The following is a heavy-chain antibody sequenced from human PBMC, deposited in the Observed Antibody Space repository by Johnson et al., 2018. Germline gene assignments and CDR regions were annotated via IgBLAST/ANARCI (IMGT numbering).Heavy chain of an antibody. CDR3: AKVKRDIFGHMDV. J-gene: IGHJ6*03. V-gene: IGHV3-30*18. Sequence: QVQLVQSGGGVVQPGRSLRLSCAASGFTFSTYAMHWVRQAPGKGLEWVAVISYDGGNKYFADSVKGRFTISRDNSKNTLYLQMNSLRAEETAEYYCAKVKRDIFGHMDVWGERTEVTVSS. D-gene: IGHD3-3*02. CDR2: ISYDGGNK. CDR1: GFTFSTYA.